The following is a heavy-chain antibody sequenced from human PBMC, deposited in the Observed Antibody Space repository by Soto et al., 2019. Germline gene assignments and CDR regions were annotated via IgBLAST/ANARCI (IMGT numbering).Heavy chain of an antibody. Sequence: GSLKLSCAASGFPFSSYAMSWVRKGQGRGLEWVSAISGSGGSTYYADSVKGRFTISRDNSKNTLYLQMNSLRAEDTAVYYCAKDKYDSSVYGEFGPWGQGTLVTVSS. CDR3: AKDKYDSSVYGEFGP. CDR1: GFPFSSYA. V-gene: IGHV3-23*01. J-gene: IGHJ5*02. CDR2: ISGSGGST. D-gene: IGHD3-22*01.